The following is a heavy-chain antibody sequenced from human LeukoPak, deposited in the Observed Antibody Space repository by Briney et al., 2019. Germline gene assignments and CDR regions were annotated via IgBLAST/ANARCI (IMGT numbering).Heavy chain of an antibody. D-gene: IGHD1-26*01. Sequence: GGSLRLSCAASGFTFSSYGMHWVRQAPGKGLEWVAVISYDGSNKYYADSVKGRFTISRDNSKNTLYLQMNSLRAEDTAVYYCARDISIVGSAGVDYWGQGTLVTVSS. CDR3: ARDISIVGSAGVDY. CDR2: ISYDGSNK. V-gene: IGHV3-30*03. CDR1: GFTFSSYG. J-gene: IGHJ4*02.